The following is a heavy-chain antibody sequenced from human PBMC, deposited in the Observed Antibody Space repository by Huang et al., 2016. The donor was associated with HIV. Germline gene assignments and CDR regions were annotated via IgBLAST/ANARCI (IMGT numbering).Heavy chain of an antibody. D-gene: IGHD3-10*01. CDR3: ARLPGSITMIRGVITDPY. J-gene: IGHJ4*02. V-gene: IGHV4-39*01. Sequence: QLQLQESGPGLVKPSETLSLTCTVSGGSIRSDNYYWGWIRQPPGKGREWIGSIYYSGSTYYNPSLKRRGTRTVDTSKNQCALKMRSVTAADTAVYYCARLPGSITMIRGVITDPYWGQGTLVTVSS. CDR2: IYYSGST. CDR1: GGSIRSDNYY.